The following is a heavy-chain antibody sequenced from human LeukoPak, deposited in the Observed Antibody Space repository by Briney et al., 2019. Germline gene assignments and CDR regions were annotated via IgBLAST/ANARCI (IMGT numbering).Heavy chain of an antibody. J-gene: IGHJ6*02. V-gene: IGHV1-18*01. CDR2: ISAYNGNT. D-gene: IGHD2-2*01. CDR3: ARGDIVVVPAAYYYYGMDV. CDR1: GYTFTSYG. Sequence: ASVKVSCKASGYTFTSYGISWVRQAPGQGLEWMGWISAYNGNTNYAQKLQGRVTMTTDTSTSTAYMELRSLRSEDTAVYYCARGDIVVVPAAYYYYGMDVWGQGTTVTVSS.